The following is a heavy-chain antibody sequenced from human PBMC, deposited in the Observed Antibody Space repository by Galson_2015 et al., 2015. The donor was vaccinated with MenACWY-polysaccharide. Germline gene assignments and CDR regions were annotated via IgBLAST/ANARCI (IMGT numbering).Heavy chain of an antibody. J-gene: IGHJ4*02. Sequence: SLRLSCAASEFTFSSYGMHWVRQAPGKGLEWVTFIRNDGSKEYYADSAKGRFTISRDNSKNTLYLQMNSLRAEDTAVYYCAKDTDSSSSDPDYWRKGPLVTVSS. CDR1: EFTFSSYG. V-gene: IGHV3-30*02. CDR2: IRNDGSKE. D-gene: IGHD6-6*01. CDR3: AKDTDSSSSDPDY.